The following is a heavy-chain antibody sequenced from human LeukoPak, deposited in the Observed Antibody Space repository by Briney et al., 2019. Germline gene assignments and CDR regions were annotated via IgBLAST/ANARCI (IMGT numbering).Heavy chain of an antibody. V-gene: IGHV4-39*01. CDR1: GGSISSSSYY. CDR3: ANGGIYGSGSYLLYYYYYYMDV. CDR2: IYYSGST. Sequence: SETLSLTCTVSGGSISSSSYYWGWIRQPPGKGLEWIGSIYYSGSTYYNPSLKSRVTISVDTSKNQFSLKLSSVTAADTAVYYCANGGIYGSGSYLLYYYYYYMDVWGKGTTVTVSS. D-gene: IGHD3-10*01. J-gene: IGHJ6*03.